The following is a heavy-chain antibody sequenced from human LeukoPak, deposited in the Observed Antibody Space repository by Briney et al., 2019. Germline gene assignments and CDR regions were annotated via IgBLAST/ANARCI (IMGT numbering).Heavy chain of an antibody. J-gene: IGHJ4*02. V-gene: IGHV3-33*01. CDR2: MWFDGSDK. D-gene: IGHD1-26*01. CDR1: GFTFSDYV. Sequence: PGGSLRLSCAASGFTFSDYVMHWVRQAPGKGLEWVSLMWFDGSDKYYADSVKGRFTISRDNPKNTLDLQMNSLRAEDTAVYYCARRLEYSGSKGVFDYWGQGTLVTVSS. CDR3: ARRLEYSGSKGVFDY.